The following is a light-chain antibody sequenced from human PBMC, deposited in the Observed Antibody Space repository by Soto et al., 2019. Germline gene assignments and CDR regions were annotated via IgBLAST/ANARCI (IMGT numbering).Light chain of an antibody. CDR2: VAS. J-gene: IGKJ4*01. CDR1: QTISNW. CDR3: QQYNTYLT. V-gene: IGKV1-5*01. Sequence: DIQMTQSPSTLSASVGDRVTITCRASQTISNWLAWYQQKPGKAPNLLIYVASTLQSGVPSRFSGSGSGTEFTLTISSLQPDDFATYYCQQYNTYLTFGGGTKVEIK.